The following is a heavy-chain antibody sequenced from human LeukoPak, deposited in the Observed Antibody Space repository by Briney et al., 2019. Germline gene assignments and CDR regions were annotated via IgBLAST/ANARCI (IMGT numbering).Heavy chain of an antibody. J-gene: IGHJ5*02. CDR1: GGSISSGGYS. V-gene: IGHV4-61*08. CDR2: IYYTEST. D-gene: IGHD1-26*01. CDR3: ARSGRGLATRFDP. Sequence: SETLSLTCAVSGGSISSGGYSWSWVRQPPGKGLEWNGYIYYTESTNCNPSLKSRVTLSVDTSKNQFSLKLSSVTAADTAVYYCARSGRGLATRFDPWGQGILVTVSS.